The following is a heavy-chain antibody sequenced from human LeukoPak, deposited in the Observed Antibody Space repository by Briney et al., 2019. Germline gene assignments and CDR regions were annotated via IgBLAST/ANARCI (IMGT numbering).Heavy chain of an antibody. V-gene: IGHV4-59*01. CDR3: AVYGGNGRLDY. CDR1: GGSLSSYY. D-gene: IGHD4-23*01. CDR2: IFYSGSP. J-gene: IGHJ4*02. Sequence: SETLSLTCTVSGGSLSSYYWSWIRQPPGKGLEWIGNIFYSGSPNYNPSLKSRVTTSFDTSKNQFSLKLSFVTAADTAVYYRAVYGGNGRLDYWGQGTLVTVSS.